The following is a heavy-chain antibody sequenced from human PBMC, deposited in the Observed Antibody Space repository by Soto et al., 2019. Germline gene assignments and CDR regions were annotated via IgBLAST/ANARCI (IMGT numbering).Heavy chain of an antibody. CDR1: GDSLSSSTYY. J-gene: IGHJ4*02. CDR2: IYYSGST. V-gene: IGHV4-31*11. D-gene: IGHD3-3*01. Sequence: SETLSLTCAVSGDSLSSSTYYWGWIRQPPGKGLEWIGYIYYSGSTYYNPSLKSRITISVDTSKNQFSLKLSSVTAADTAVYYCVRGIGGYFHYWGQGSLVTVSS. CDR3: VRGIGGYFHY.